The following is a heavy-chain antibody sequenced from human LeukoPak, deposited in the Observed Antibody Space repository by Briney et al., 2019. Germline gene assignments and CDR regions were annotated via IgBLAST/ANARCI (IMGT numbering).Heavy chain of an antibody. CDR2: ISSTTSPI. V-gene: IGHV3-48*02. CDR1: GFTFSSYS. CDR3: ARDSLYGDYPNDAFDI. D-gene: IGHD4-17*01. J-gene: IGHJ3*02. Sequence: GGSLRLSCAASGFTFSSYSMNWVRQAPGKGLEWVSYISSTTSPIFYADSVKGRFTISRENAKNSLYLQMNSLRDEDTAVYYCARDSLYGDYPNDAFDIWGQGTMVTVSS.